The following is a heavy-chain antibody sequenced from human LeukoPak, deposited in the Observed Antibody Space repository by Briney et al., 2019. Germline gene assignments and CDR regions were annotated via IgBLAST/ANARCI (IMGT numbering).Heavy chain of an antibody. CDR3: ARASGRYSDAFDI. CDR2: INPNSGGT. Sequence: ASVKVSCKASGYTFTGYYMHWVRQAPGQGLEWMGWINPNSGGTNYAQNFQGRVTMTRDTSISTAYMELSRLRSDDTALYYCARASGRYSDAFDIWGQGTMVAVSS. D-gene: IGHD1-26*01. V-gene: IGHV1-2*02. CDR1: GYTFTGYY. J-gene: IGHJ3*02.